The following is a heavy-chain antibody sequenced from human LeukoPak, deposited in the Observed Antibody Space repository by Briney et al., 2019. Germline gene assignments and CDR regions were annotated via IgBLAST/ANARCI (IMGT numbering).Heavy chain of an antibody. J-gene: IGHJ4*02. D-gene: IGHD6-6*01. Sequence: SETLSLTSTVSGGSISSGDYYWSWIRQPPGKGLEWIGYIYYSGSTYYNPSLKSRVTISVDTSKNQFSLKLSSVTAADTAVYYCASSSYYAPLDYWGQGTLVTVSS. CDR3: ASSSYYAPLDY. CDR2: IYYSGST. CDR1: GGSISSGDYY. V-gene: IGHV4-30-4*08.